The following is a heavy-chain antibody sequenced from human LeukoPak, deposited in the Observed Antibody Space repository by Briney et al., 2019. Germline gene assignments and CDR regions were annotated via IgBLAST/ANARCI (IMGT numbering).Heavy chain of an antibody. CDR3: ASFYCSGGSCYQYYYYYYMDV. Sequence: KPSGTLSLTCTVSGGSISSSNWWSWVRQPPGKELEWIGEIYHSGTTNYNPSLRSRVTISVDTSKNQFSLKLSSVPAADTAVYYCASFYCSGGSCYQYYYYYYMDVWGKGTTVTISS. V-gene: IGHV4-4*02. J-gene: IGHJ6*03. CDR1: GGSISSSNW. D-gene: IGHD2-15*01. CDR2: IYHSGTT.